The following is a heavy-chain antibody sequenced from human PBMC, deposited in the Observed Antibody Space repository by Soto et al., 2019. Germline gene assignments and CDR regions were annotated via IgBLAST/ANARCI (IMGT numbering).Heavy chain of an antibody. J-gene: IGHJ4*02. Sequence: GGSLRLSCAASGFTFSSYGMHWVRQAPGKGLEWVAVISYDGSNKYYADSVKGRFTISRDNSKNTLYLQMNSLRAEDTAVYYCAKDPGYWGQGTLVTVSS. CDR3: AKDPGY. CDR2: ISYDGSNK. CDR1: GFTFSSYG. V-gene: IGHV3-30*18.